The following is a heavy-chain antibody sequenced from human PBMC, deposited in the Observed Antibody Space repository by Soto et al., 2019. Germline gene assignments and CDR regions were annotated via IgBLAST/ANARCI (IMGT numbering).Heavy chain of an antibody. Sequence: QVQLVESGGGVVQPGRSLRLSCAASGFTFSSYGMHWVRQAPGKGLEWVAVISYDGSNKYYADSVKGRFTISRDNSKNTLYRQMNSLRAEDTAVYYCAKAVLSSGYYPAFDYWGQGTLVTVSS. CDR2: ISYDGSNK. V-gene: IGHV3-30*18. CDR3: AKAVLSSGYYPAFDY. CDR1: GFTFSSYG. J-gene: IGHJ4*02. D-gene: IGHD3-22*01.